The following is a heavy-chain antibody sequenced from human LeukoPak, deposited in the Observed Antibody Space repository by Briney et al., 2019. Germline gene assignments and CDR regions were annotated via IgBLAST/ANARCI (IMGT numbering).Heavy chain of an antibody. V-gene: IGHV3-48*04. CDR1: GFAFSDYS. Sequence: GGSLTLSCAASGFAFSDYSRNWVRQAPGKGLEWVSYISSSDNTIHYADSVKGRFTISRDNAKNTLYLQMNSLRAEDTAVYYCATDQSIAGPTTADYWGQGNLVTVSS. CDR3: ATDQSIAGPTTADY. J-gene: IGHJ4*02. D-gene: IGHD1-26*01. CDR2: ISSSDNTI.